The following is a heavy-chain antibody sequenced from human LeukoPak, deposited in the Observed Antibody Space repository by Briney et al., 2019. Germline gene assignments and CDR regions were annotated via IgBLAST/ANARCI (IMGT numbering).Heavy chain of an antibody. CDR1: GFTFSSYG. CDR2: ISYDGSNK. CDR3: AKDFGYYDSSGYYYPHGGDY. V-gene: IGHV3-30*18. Sequence: PGRSLRLSCAAPGFTFSSYGMHWVRQAPGKGLEWVAVISYDGSNKYYADSVKGRFTISRDNSKNTLYLQMNSLRAEDTAVYYCAKDFGYYDSSGYYYPHGGDYWGQGTLVTVSS. J-gene: IGHJ4*02. D-gene: IGHD3-22*01.